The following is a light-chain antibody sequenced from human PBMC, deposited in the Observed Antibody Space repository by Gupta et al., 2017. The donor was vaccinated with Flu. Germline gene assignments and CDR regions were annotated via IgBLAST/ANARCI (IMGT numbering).Light chain of an antibody. CDR2: EVS. J-gene: IGKJ1*01. CDR1: QSLLHSDGMTY. Sequence: DIVMTQTPLSLSVTPGQPASISCKSSQSLLHSDGMTYFQWYLQKPGQPPQLIIYEVSNRFYGVPDRFSGRGEETDFTLKSSRGEAEDGGVYYGMQSVHFRTFGQGTKVEI. V-gene: IGKV2D-29*01. CDR3: MQSVHFRT.